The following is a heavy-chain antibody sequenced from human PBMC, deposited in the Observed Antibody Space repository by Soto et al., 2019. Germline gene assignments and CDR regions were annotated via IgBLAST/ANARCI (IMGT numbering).Heavy chain of an antibody. CDR2: IKQDGSEK. CDR3: ARESSGWGTYYFDY. Sequence: GSLRLSCAASGFTFSSYWMSWVRQAPGKGLEWVANIKQDGSEKNYVDSVKGRFTISRDNAKKSLYLQMNSLRAEDTAVYYCARESSGWGTYYFDYWGQGILVTVSS. V-gene: IGHV3-7*01. CDR1: GFTFSSYW. J-gene: IGHJ4*02. D-gene: IGHD6-19*01.